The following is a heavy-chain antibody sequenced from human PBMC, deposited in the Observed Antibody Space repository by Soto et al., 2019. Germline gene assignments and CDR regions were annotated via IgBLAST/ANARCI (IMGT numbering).Heavy chain of an antibody. Sequence: EVQLVESGGGLVQPGRSLRLSCAASVFTFDDYAMHWVRQAPGKGLEWVSGISWNSGSIGYADSVKGRFTISRDNAKNSLYLQMNSLRAEDTALYYCAKEGGYCSGGSCYLDYYYMDVWGKGTTVTVSS. J-gene: IGHJ6*03. CDR1: VFTFDDYA. D-gene: IGHD2-15*01. V-gene: IGHV3-9*01. CDR3: AKEGGYCSGGSCYLDYYYMDV. CDR2: ISWNSGSI.